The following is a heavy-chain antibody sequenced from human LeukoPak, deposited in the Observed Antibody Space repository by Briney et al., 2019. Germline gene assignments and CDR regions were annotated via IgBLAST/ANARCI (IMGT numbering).Heavy chain of an antibody. CDR2: IRGDGSVK. Sequence: GGSLRLSCVASGFTFSKYWMTWVRQAPGKGLEWVANIRGDGSVKYLLDSVKGRFTISRDNVKNSLSLGMNNLRAEDTAVYYCSRDANYYDSSRHYFDAFDIWGQGTMVTVSS. J-gene: IGHJ3*02. CDR1: GFTFSKYW. D-gene: IGHD3-22*01. CDR3: SRDANYYDSSRHYFDAFDI. V-gene: IGHV3-7*01.